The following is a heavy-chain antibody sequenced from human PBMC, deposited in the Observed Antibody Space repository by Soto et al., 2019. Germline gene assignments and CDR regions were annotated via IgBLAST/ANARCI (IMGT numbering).Heavy chain of an antibody. CDR3: ERVSGSYYYGMDV. J-gene: IGHJ6*02. D-gene: IGHD1-26*01. Sequence: SETLSLTCAVSGGSISSSNWWSWVRQPPGKGLEWIGEIYHSGSTNYNPSLKSRVTISVDKSKNQFSLKLSSVTAADTAVYYCERVSGSYYYGMDVWRHGSTVTVSS. CDR1: GGSISSSNW. CDR2: IYHSGST. V-gene: IGHV4-4*02.